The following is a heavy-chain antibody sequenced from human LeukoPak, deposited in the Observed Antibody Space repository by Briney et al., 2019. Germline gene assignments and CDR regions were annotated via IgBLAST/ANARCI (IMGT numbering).Heavy chain of an antibody. V-gene: IGHV1-46*01. Sequence: ASVKVSCKASGYTFTSYYMHWVRQAPGQGLEWMGIINPSGGSTSYAQKFQSRVTMTRDMSTSTVYMELSSLRSEDTAVYYCARDESITIFGVVPSYYFDYWGQGTLVTVSS. CDR2: INPSGGST. CDR1: GYTFTSYY. J-gene: IGHJ4*02. CDR3: ARDESITIFGVVPSYYFDY. D-gene: IGHD3-3*01.